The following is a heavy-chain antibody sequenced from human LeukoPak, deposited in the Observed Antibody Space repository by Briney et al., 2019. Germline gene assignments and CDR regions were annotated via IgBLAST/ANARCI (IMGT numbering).Heavy chain of an antibody. CDR3: TTYDSSGYYYEPLY. CDR1: GFTFSNAW. Sequence: GGSLRLSCAASGFTFSNAWMSWVRQAPGKGLEWVGRIKSKTDVGTTDYAAPVKGRFTISRDDSKNTLYLQMNSLKTEDTAVYYCTTYDSSGYYYEPLYWGQGALVTVSS. CDR2: IKSKTDVGTT. J-gene: IGHJ4*02. V-gene: IGHV3-15*01. D-gene: IGHD3-22*01.